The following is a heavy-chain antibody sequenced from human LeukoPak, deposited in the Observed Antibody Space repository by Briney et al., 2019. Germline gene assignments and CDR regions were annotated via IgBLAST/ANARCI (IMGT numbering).Heavy chain of an antibody. J-gene: IGHJ4*02. V-gene: IGHV3-30-3*01. Sequence: GGSLRLSCAASGFTFSSYAMHWVRQAPGKGLEWVAVISYDGSNKYYADSVKGRSTISRDNSKNTLYLQMNSLRAEDTAVCYCARERDYYDSSGYLDYWGQGTLVTVSS. CDR3: ARERDYYDSSGYLDY. CDR1: GFTFSSYA. CDR2: ISYDGSNK. D-gene: IGHD3-22*01.